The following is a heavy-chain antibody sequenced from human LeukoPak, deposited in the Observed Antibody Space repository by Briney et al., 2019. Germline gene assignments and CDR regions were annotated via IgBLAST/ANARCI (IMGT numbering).Heavy chain of an antibody. Sequence: SETLSLTCTVSGGSISGYYWSWIRQPPGQGLEWIAYIHSNGYTNYNPSLKSRVTISVDTSKNQFSLKLSSVTAADTAVYYCARLVPRSGYYIRYFDYWGQGTLVTVSS. CDR1: GGSISGYY. CDR2: IHSNGYT. CDR3: ARLVPRSGYYIRYFDY. D-gene: IGHD3-3*01. V-gene: IGHV4-4*09. J-gene: IGHJ4*02.